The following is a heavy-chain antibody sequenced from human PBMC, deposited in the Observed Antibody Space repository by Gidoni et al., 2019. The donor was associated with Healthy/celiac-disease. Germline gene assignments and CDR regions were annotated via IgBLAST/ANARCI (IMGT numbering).Heavy chain of an antibody. CDR2: IIPIFGTA. D-gene: IGHD3-9*01. CDR3: AREKLDILTGYSPTSFDY. V-gene: IGHV1-69*01. J-gene: IGHJ4*02. CDR1: GGTFSSYA. Sequence: QVQLVQSGAEVKKPGSSVKVSCKASGGTFSSYAISWVRQAPGQWLEWMGGIIPIFGTANYAQKFQGRGTITADESTSTAYMELSSLRSEDTAVYYCAREKLDILTGYSPTSFDYWGQGTLVTVSS.